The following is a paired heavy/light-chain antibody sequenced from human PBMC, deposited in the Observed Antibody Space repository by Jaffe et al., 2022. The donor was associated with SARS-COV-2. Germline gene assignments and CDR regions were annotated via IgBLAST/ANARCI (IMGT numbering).Light chain of an antibody. V-gene: IGKV4-1*01. J-gene: IGKJ3*01. CDR1: QTVLYSSNNNKNY. CDR2: WAS. Sequence: DIVLTQSPDSLAVSLGERATINCKSSQTVLYSSNNNKNYLAWYHQRPGHPPRLLVYWASTRESGVPDRFNGSGSGTDFSLTISSLQAEDVGLYFCQQYFSIPVTFGPGTTVDI. CDR3: QQYFSIPVT.
Heavy chain of an antibody. Sequence: QVQLQESGPGLVKPSQTLSLTCNVSGGSFSGSIYYWSWLRQSAGKGLEWIGRVSSSGNGYYNPSLKSRVTISVDAVKTQFSLKLTSVTAADSAVYYCTRHSGSYYFDSWGQGTLVTVTS. V-gene: IGHV4-61*02. CDR1: GGSFSGSIYY. D-gene: IGHD1-26*01. CDR3: TRHSGSYYFDS. J-gene: IGHJ4*02. CDR2: VSSSGNG.